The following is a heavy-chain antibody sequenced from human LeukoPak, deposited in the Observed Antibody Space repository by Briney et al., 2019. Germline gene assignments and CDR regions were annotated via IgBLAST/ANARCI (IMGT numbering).Heavy chain of an antibody. CDR2: IFHSGST. CDR1: SGSIFSSNW. D-gene: IGHD3-22*01. CDR3: ARAESGYYYDSSGYRYFDY. J-gene: IGHJ4*02. Sequence: SETLSLTCAVSSGSIFSSNWWSWVRQPPGKGLEWIGQIFHSGSTSYSPSLKSRVTISVDKSKNQFSLKLTSVTAADTAVYYCARAESGYYYDSSGYRYFDYWGQGTLVTVSS. V-gene: IGHV4-4*02.